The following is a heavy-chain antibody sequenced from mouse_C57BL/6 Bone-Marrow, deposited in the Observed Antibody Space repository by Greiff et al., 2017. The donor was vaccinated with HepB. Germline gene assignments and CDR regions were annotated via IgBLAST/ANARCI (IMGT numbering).Heavy chain of an antibody. D-gene: IGHD1-1*02. CDR3: TRSMAD. V-gene: IGHV1-5*01. Sequence: EVQRVESGTVLARPGASVKMSCKTSGYTFTSYWMHWVKQRPGQGLEWIGAIYPGNSDTSYNQKFKGKAKLTAVTSASTAYMELSSLTNEDSAVYYCTRSMADWGQGTLVTVSA. J-gene: IGHJ3*01. CDR1: GYTFTSYW. CDR2: IYPGNSDT.